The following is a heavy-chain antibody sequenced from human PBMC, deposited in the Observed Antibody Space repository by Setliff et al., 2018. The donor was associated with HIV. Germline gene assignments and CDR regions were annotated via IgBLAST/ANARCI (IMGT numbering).Heavy chain of an antibody. J-gene: IGHJ4*02. CDR1: GYTFTAYG. CDR2: MSAYSGDT. V-gene: IGHV1-18*04. D-gene: IGHD3-22*01. Sequence: GASVKVSCKASGYTFTAYGITWVRQAPGQGLEWMGWMSAYSGDTKYAQKIQGRVNMTRDTSTDTAYVELRSLRFDDTALYYCVRGYYYDSRALYYFDYWGQGTLVTAPQ. CDR3: VRGYYYDSRALYYFDY.